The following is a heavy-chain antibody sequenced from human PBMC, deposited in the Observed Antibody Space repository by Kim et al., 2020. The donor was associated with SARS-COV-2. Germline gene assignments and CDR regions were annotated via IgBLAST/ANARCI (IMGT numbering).Heavy chain of an antibody. CDR2: ISSSSTYM. J-gene: IGHJ5*02. D-gene: IGHD3-22*01. Sequence: GGSLRLSCAASGFTFSTYSMNWVRQAPGKGLEWVSSISSSSTYMYYADSVKGRFTISRHNTKNSLYLQMNSLRAEDTAVYYCARGGKLDSDSSSSYVYWFDPWGHGTQVIVSS. CDR3: ARGGKLDSDSSSSYVYWFDP. CDR1: GFTFSTYS. V-gene: IGHV3-21*01.